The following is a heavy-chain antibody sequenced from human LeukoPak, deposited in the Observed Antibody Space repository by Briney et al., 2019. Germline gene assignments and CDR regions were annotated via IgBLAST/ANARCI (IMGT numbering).Heavy chain of an antibody. CDR3: ARHEPSSLIVVVVAASFDY. J-gene: IGHJ4*02. V-gene: IGHV4-39*01. Sequence: PSETLSLTCTVSGGSISSSSYYWGWIRQPPGKRLEWIGSIYYSGSTYYNPSLKSRVTISVDTSKNQFSLKLSSVTAADTAVYYCARHEPSSLIVVVVAASFDYWGQGTLVTVSS. CDR1: GGSISSSSYY. D-gene: IGHD2-15*01. CDR2: IYYSGST.